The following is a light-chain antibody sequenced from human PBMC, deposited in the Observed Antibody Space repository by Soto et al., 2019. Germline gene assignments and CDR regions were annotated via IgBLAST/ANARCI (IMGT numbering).Light chain of an antibody. CDR3: QEDNYWPPWT. J-gene: IGKJ1*01. CDR1: QSVSSN. CDR2: GAS. Sequence: EIVMTQSPATLSVSPEERATLSCRASQSVSSNLAWYQQKPGQAPRLLIYGASTRATGIPARFSGSGSGTDVTLTISSLQSEDFAVYYCQEDNYWPPWTFGQGTKVEIK. V-gene: IGKV3-15*01.